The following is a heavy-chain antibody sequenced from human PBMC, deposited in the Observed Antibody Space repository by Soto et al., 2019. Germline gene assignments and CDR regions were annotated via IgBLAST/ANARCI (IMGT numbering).Heavy chain of an antibody. Sequence: SETLSLTCTVSGGSISSYYWSWIRQPPGKGLEWIGYIYYSGSTNYNPSLKSRVTVSVDTSKNQFSLKLSSVTAADTAVYYCARDNIAAAGTYYYYYMDVWGQGTTVTVSS. CDR3: ARDNIAAAGTYYYYYMDV. CDR2: IYYSGST. V-gene: IGHV4-59*01. J-gene: IGHJ6*03. D-gene: IGHD6-13*01. CDR1: GGSISSYY.